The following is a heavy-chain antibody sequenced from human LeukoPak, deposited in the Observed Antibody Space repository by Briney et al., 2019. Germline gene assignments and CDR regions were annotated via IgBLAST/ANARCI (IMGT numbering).Heavy chain of an antibody. CDR2: IIPIFGTA. D-gene: IGHD2-2*01. Sequence: SVKVSCKASGGTFSSYAISWVRQAPGQGLEWMGGIIPIFGTANFAQKFQGRVTITADESTSTAYMELSSLRSEDTAVYYCARDDCSSTSCYSGLSYFDYWGQGTLATVSS. CDR3: ARDDCSSTSCYSGLSYFDY. J-gene: IGHJ4*02. CDR1: GGTFSSYA. V-gene: IGHV1-69*13.